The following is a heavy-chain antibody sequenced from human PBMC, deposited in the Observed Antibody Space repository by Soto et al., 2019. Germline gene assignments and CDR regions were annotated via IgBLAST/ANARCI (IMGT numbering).Heavy chain of an antibody. CDR2: IYGGDTT. V-gene: IGHV3-66*01. D-gene: IGHD3-22*01. Sequence: GGRLRLSCAVSGCTGGNIYMSWVRLAPGKALECVSVIYGGDTTYYADSVKGRFTVSRDDSKNTLYLQMNTLRPEDTAIYYGARVIVRTSYSDRSGYYFKYWGQGT. CDR3: ARVIVRTSYSDRSGYYFKY. CDR1: GCTGGNIY. J-gene: IGHJ4*02.